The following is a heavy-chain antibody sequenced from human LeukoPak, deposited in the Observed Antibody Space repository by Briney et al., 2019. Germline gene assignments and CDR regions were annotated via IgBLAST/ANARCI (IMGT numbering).Heavy chain of an antibody. CDR1: GGSISSSSYY. J-gene: IGHJ4*02. Sequence: SETLSLTCTVSGGSISSSSYYWGWIRQPPGKGLEWIGSIYYSGSTYYNPSLKSRVTISVDTSKNQLSLKLSSVTAADTAVYYCARQHSLWFGELLHQFDYWGQGTLVTVSS. V-gene: IGHV4-39*01. CDR3: ARQHSLWFGELLHQFDY. D-gene: IGHD3-10*01. CDR2: IYYSGST.